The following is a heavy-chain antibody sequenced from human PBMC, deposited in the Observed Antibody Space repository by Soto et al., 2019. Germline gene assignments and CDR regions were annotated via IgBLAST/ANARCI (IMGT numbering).Heavy chain of an antibody. CDR3: AREQQLDAFDI. D-gene: IGHD6-13*01. CDR1: GFTFSSYA. V-gene: IGHV3-30-3*01. J-gene: IGHJ3*02. CDR2: ISYDGSNK. Sequence: GGSLRLSCAASGFTFSSYAMHWVRQAPGKGLEWVAVISYDGSNKYYADSVKGRFTISRDNSKNTLYLQMNSLRAEDTAVYYCAREQQLDAFDIWGQGTMVTVSS.